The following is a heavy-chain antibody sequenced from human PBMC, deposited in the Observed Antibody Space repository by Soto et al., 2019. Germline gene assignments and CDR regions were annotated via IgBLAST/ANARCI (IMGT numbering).Heavy chain of an antibody. V-gene: IGHV1-18*01. J-gene: IGHJ5*02. Sequence: SPVNVYCKASGYTITSYGISCLRQAPGQGLEWMGWISAYNGNTNYAQKLQGRVTMTTDTSTSTAYMELRSLRSDDTAVYYCARGENYRTLWGFGTWGQGTLGTVSS. CDR2: ISAYNGNT. D-gene: IGHD1-7*01. CDR3: ARGENYRTLWGFGT. CDR1: GYTITSYG.